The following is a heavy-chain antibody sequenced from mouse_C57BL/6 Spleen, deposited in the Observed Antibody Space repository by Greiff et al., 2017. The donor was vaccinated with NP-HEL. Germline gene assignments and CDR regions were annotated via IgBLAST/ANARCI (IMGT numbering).Heavy chain of an antibody. CDR1: GYAFTNYL. CDR2: INPGSGGT. J-gene: IGHJ1*03. D-gene: IGHD1-1*01. CDR3: ARSDGSSYDWYFDV. Sequence: VQLQQSGAELVRPGPSVKVSCKASGYAFTNYLIEWVKQRPGQGLEWIGVINPGSGGTNYNEKFKGKATLTADKSSSTAYMQLSSLTSEDSAVYFCARSDGSSYDWYFDVWGTGTTVTVSS. V-gene: IGHV1-54*01.